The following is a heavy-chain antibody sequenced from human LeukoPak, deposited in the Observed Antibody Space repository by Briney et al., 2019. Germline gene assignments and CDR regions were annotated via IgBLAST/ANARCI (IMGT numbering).Heavy chain of an antibody. CDR3: ARDRGAVAATWFDY. J-gene: IGHJ4*02. V-gene: IGHV3-21*04. Sequence: GGSLRLSCAASGFTFSSYNMDWVRQAPGKGLEWVSFIDSSSRYIYQADSVKGRFTISRDNAKNSLYLQMDGLRAEDTAVYYCARDRGAVAATWFDYWGQGTLVTVSS. D-gene: IGHD6-19*01. CDR1: GFTFSSYN. CDR2: IDSSSRYI.